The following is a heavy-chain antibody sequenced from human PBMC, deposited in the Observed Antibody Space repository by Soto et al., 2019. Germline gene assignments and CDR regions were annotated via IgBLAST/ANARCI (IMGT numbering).Heavy chain of an antibody. V-gene: IGHV3-23*01. J-gene: IGHJ5*02. CDR2: ISGSGGST. CDR3: AKVGVYIVVVPAAMPPWFDP. CDR1: GFTFSSYA. Sequence: GGSLRLSCAASGFTFSSYAMSWVRQAPGKGLEWVSAISGSGGSTYYADSVKGRFTISRDNSKNTLYLQMNSLRAEDTAVYYCAKVGVYIVVVPAAMPPWFDPWGQGTRVTVSS. D-gene: IGHD2-2*01.